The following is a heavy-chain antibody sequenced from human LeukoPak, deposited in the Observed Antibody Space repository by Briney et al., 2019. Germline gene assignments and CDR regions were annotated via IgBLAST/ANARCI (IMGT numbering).Heavy chain of an antibody. D-gene: IGHD3-10*01. Sequence: GGPLRLSCAASGFTFDDYAMHWVRQAPGKGLEWVSGISWNSGSIGYADSVRGRFTISRDNAKNSLYLQMNSLRAEDTALYYCAKVKRFGELSGFDPWGQGTLVTVSS. CDR3: AKVKRFGELSGFDP. J-gene: IGHJ5*02. CDR1: GFTFDDYA. CDR2: ISWNSGSI. V-gene: IGHV3-9*01.